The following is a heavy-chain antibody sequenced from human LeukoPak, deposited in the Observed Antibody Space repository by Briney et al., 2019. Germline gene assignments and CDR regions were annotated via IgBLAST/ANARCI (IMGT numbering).Heavy chain of an antibody. J-gene: IGHJ4*02. CDR3: ARQSEGGFDY. Sequence: FMCIIYPVDSYTRYSPSFQGQVSISADKSISTAYLQWSSLKASGTAMYYCARQSEGGFDYWGQGTLVTVSS. V-gene: IGHV5-51*01. D-gene: IGHD1-14*01. CDR2: IYPVDSYT.